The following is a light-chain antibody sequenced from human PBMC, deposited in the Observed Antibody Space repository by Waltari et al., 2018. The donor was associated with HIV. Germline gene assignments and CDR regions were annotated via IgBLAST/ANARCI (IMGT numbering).Light chain of an antibody. V-gene: IGLV2-8*01. CDR2: GVT. J-gene: IGLJ1*01. CDR3: SSYAGSDNPYV. CDR1: SSDLINYNY. Sequence: QSALTQPPSASGSPGQSVTISCTGTSSDLINYNYVSWYQQYPGKAPKLIIFGVTKRPSGVPDRFSGSKSGDTASLTVSGLQAEDEADYYCSSYAGSDNPYVFGSGTKVTVL.